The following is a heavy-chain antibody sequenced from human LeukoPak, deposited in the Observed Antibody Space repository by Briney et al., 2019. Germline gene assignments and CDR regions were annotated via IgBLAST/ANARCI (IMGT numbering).Heavy chain of an antibody. Sequence: SETLSLTCTVSGGSMGRYYWSWVRQPPGKGLEWIGYIYHTGSTSYNPSLKSRVTMSVDSSKTQFSLKLSSVTAADTAVYYCARVDPDSSSTLEVFDYWGQGTLVTVSS. CDR3: ARVDPDSSSTLEVFDY. D-gene: IGHD6-6*01. V-gene: IGHV4-59*01. J-gene: IGHJ4*02. CDR2: IYHTGST. CDR1: GGSMGRYY.